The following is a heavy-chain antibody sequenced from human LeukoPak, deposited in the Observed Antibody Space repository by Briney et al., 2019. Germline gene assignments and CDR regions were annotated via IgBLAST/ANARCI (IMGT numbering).Heavy chain of an antibody. D-gene: IGHD3-10*01. V-gene: IGHV3-7*01. J-gene: IGHJ4*02. CDR2: IKQDGSEK. Sequence: PGGSLRLSCAASGFTFSSYWMSWVRQAPGKGLEWVANIKQDGSEKYYVDSVKGRFTISRDNAKNSLYLQMNSLRAEDTAVYYCAKDPGFGESFFDYWGQGTLVTVSS. CDR3: AKDPGFGESFFDY. CDR1: GFTFSSYW.